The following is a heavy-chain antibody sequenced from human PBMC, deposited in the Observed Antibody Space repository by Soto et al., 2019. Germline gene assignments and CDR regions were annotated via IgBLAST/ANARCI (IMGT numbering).Heavy chain of an antibody. J-gene: IGHJ3*02. CDR1: GFSFDKSG. V-gene: IGHV3-9*01. D-gene: IGHD6-19*01. CDR3: TKRVSGFES. Sequence: EVQLVESGGGLVQPGRSLRLSCAASGFSFDKSGMHWVREIPGKGLEWVSGISCNSVVINYVDSVKGRFTIFRDNAKNSLYLQMNSLRPEDTALYYGTKRVSGFESWGQGTMVTVSS. CDR2: ISCNSVVI.